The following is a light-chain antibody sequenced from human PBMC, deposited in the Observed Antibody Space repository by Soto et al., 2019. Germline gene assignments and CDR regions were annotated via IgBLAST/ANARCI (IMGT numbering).Light chain of an antibody. J-gene: IGKJ5*01. Sequence: EIVLTQSPATLSLSPGERATLSCRASQSVSSYLAWYQQKPGQAPRLLIYDASNRATGIPARFSGSGSGTDFTLTISSLEPEDFAVYYCQQHANYITFGQGTRLEIE. V-gene: IGKV3-11*01. CDR1: QSVSSY. CDR3: QQHANYIT. CDR2: DAS.